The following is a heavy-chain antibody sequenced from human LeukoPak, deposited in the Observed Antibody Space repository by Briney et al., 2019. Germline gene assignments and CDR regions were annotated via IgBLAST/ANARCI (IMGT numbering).Heavy chain of an antibody. CDR1: GFTFSNYW. Sequence: GGSLRLSCAASGFTFSNYWMTWVRQAPGKGLEWVANINRDGSERYYVDSVKGRFTITRDDAKSSLYLQMNSLGAEDTAVYYCARRNAMDVWGQGTTVIVFS. CDR3: ARRNAMDV. J-gene: IGHJ6*02. V-gene: IGHV3-7*03. CDR2: INRDGSER.